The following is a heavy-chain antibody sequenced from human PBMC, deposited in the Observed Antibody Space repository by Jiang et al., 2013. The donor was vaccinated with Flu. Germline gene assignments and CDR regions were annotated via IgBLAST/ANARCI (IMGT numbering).Heavy chain of an antibody. CDR2: IYPGNSNT. CDR3: TRALNGLFYFDY. D-gene: IGHD1-1*01. Sequence: VQLVESGAEVKKPGESLKMSCKGSGYSFANYWIGWVRQMPGKGLEWMGIIYPGNSNTKYNPSFQGQVTISVDKSISTAYLQWSSLKASDTAMYYCTRALNGLFYFDYWGQGTPVTVSS. CDR1: GYSFANYW. V-gene: IGHV5-51*01. J-gene: IGHJ4*02.